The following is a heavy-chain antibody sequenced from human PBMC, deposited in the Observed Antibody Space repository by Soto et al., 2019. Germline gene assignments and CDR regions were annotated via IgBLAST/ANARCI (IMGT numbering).Heavy chain of an antibody. D-gene: IGHD2-2*01. J-gene: IGHJ4*02. CDR2: ISYDGSNK. V-gene: IGHV3-30*03. CDR3: ASIVVVPAATFRHHQPVDY. CDR1: GFTFSSYG. Sequence: QVQLVESGGGVVQPGRTLRLSCAASGFTFSSYGMHWVRQAPGKGLEWVAVISYDGSNKYYADSVKGRFTISRDNSKNTLYLQMNSLGADDTAVYYCASIVVVPAATFRHHQPVDYWGQGTLVTVSS.